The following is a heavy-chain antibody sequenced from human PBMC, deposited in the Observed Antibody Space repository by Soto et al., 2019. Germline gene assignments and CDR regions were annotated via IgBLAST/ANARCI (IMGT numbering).Heavy chain of an antibody. J-gene: IGHJ5*02. CDR3: ARPLKVRYCSGGSCLNGFDP. V-gene: IGHV1-18*04. Sequence: GASVKVSCKASGYTFTSYGISWVRQAPGQGLEWMGWISAYNGNTNYAQKLQGRVTMTTDTSTSTAYMELRSLRSDDTAVYYCARPLKVRYCSGGSCLNGFDPWGQGTLVTVSS. D-gene: IGHD2-15*01. CDR2: ISAYNGNT. CDR1: GYTFTSYG.